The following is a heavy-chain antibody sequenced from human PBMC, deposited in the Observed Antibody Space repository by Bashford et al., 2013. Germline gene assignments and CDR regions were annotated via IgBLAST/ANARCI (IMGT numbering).Heavy chain of an antibody. J-gene: IGHJ4*02. V-gene: IGHV4-34*01. CDR2: IDHSGST. D-gene: IGHD2-21*01. CDR3: ARGRISPSLVIPFDS. Sequence: SETLSLTCAVYGGSFSGYYWTWIRQPPGEGLEWIGEIDHSGSTNYNPSLKSRVTILVDKSKNQFSLKLSSVTAADTAVYYCARGRISPSLVIPFDSWDQGTLVTVSS. CDR1: GGSFSGYY.